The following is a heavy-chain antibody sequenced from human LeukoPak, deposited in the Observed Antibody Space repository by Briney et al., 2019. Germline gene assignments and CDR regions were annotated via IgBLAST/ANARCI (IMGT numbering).Heavy chain of an antibody. J-gene: IGHJ4*02. CDR3: AKDGPPVDY. CDR2: IQYDEINK. CDR1: GFTFSNAW. Sequence: GGSLRLSCAASGFTFSNAWMSWVRQAPGKGLEWVAFIQYDEINKYYTDSVKGRFTISRDKSKNTLYLQMNSLRPEDTAVYYCAKDGPPVDYWGQGTLVTVSS. V-gene: IGHV3-30*02.